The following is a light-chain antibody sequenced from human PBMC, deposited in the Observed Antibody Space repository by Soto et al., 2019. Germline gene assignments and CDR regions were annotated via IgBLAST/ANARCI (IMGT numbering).Light chain of an antibody. J-gene: IGKJ4*01. CDR3: QQFSSYPLT. V-gene: IGKV3-20*01. CDR1: QSVSSNY. Sequence: IVLTQSPGTLSLSPGERATLSCRASQSVSSNYLAWCQQRPGQAPRLLIYGASTRAAGIPDRFSGGGSGTDFTLTISRLEPEDFAVYYCQQFSSYPLTFGGGTKVDIK. CDR2: GAS.